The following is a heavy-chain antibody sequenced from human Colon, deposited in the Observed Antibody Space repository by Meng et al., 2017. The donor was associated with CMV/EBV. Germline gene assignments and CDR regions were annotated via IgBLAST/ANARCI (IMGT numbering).Heavy chain of an antibody. D-gene: IGHD6-6*01. J-gene: IGHJ4*02. V-gene: IGHV3-48*04. CDR1: GFTFSDSG. Sequence: GESLKISCAASGFTFSDSGMNWVRQIPGKGLEWVSYIDRSSNTRNYADSVKGRFTISRDNAKNSVYLQMNSLRAEDTAVYYCVRGLRGSSSYWGQGAPVTVSS. CDR3: VRGLRGSSSY. CDR2: IDRSSNTR.